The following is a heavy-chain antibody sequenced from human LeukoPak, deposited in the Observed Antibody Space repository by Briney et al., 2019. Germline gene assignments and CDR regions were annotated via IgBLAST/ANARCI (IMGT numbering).Heavy chain of an antibody. V-gene: IGHV4-59*01. J-gene: IGHJ4*02. CDR1: GGSIDSYY. CDR3: AGGGGIGYNFY. CDR2: IYYSGTT. Sequence: PSETLSLTCTVSGGSIDSYYWTWIRQPPGKRLEWIGYIYYSGTTKYNPSLKSRVSMSLDTSKNQFSLNLISVTAADTAVYYCAGGGGIGYNFYWGQGTLVTVSS. D-gene: IGHD5-24*01.